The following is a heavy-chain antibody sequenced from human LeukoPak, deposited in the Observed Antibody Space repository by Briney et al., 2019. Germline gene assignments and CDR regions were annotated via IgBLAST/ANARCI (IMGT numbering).Heavy chain of an antibody. CDR2: IKQDGSEK. CDR1: GFTFSSYW. Sequence: GGSLRLSCAASGFTFSSYWMSWVRQAPGKGLEWVANIKQDGSEKYYVDSVKGRFTISRDNAKNSLYLQMNSLRAEDTAVYYCAREIDPPASRTPRGYMDVWGKGTTVTVSS. V-gene: IGHV3-7*01. J-gene: IGHJ6*03. CDR3: AREIDPPASRTPRGYMDV.